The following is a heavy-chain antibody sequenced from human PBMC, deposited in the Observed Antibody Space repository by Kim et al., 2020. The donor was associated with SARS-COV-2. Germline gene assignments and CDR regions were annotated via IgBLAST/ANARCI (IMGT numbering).Heavy chain of an antibody. J-gene: IGHJ4*02. CDR3: ARDRVIAAAGRGLGY. D-gene: IGHD6-13*01. CDR1: GYTFTSYA. CDR2: INAGNGNT. Sequence: ASVKVSCKASGYTFTSYAMHWVRQAPGQRLEWMGWINAGNGNTKYSQKFQGRVTITRDTSASTAYMELSSLRSEDTAVYYCARDRVIAAAGRGLGYWGQGTLVNVSS. V-gene: IGHV1-3*01.